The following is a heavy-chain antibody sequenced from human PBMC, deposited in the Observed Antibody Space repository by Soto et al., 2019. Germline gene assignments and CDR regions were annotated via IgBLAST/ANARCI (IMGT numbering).Heavy chain of an antibody. CDR2: IIPIFGTA. CDR3: ARDPVEMATMNWFDP. J-gene: IGHJ5*02. CDR1: GGTFSSYA. V-gene: IGHV1-69*13. D-gene: IGHD5-12*01. Sequence: VASVKVSCKASGGTFSSYAISWVRQAPGQGLEWMGGIIPIFGTANYAQKFQGRVTITADESTSTAYMELSSLRSEDTAVYYCARDPVEMATMNWFDPWGQGTLVTVSS.